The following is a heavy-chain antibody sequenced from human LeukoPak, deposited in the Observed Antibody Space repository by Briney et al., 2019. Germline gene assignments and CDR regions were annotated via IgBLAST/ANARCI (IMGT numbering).Heavy chain of an antibody. Sequence: ASVKVSCKVSGYTLTELSMHWVRQAPGKGLEWMGGFDPEDGETIYAQKFQGRVTMTEDTSTDTAYMELSSLRSDDTAVYYCARYDEGTIGTLISNWGQGTLVTVSS. CDR2: FDPEDGET. V-gene: IGHV1-24*01. J-gene: IGHJ4*02. D-gene: IGHD1-14*01. CDR3: ARYDEGTIGTLISN. CDR1: GYTLTELS.